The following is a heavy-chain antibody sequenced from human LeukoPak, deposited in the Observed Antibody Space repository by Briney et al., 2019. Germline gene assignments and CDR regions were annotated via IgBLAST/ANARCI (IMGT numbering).Heavy chain of an antibody. CDR1: GYTLTELS. J-gene: IGHJ4*02. D-gene: IGHD3-22*01. V-gene: IGHV1-24*01. Sequence: ASVKVSCKVSGYTLTELSMHWVRQAPGKGLEWMGGFDPEDDETIYAQKFQGRVTMTEDTSTDTAYMELSSLRSEDTAVYYCATTISHYYDSSGYYYPLDYWGQGTLVTVSS. CDR2: FDPEDDET. CDR3: ATTISHYYDSSGYYYPLDY.